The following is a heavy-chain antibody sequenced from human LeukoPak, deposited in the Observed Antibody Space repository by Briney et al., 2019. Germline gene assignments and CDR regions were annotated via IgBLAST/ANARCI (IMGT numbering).Heavy chain of an antibody. V-gene: IGHV4-34*01. CDR3: ARVRGRGYSYGYNFDY. CDR2: INHSGST. J-gene: IGHJ4*02. D-gene: IGHD5-18*01. CDR1: GGSFSGYY. Sequence: SETLSLTCAVYGGSFSGYYWSWIRQPPGKGLEWIGEINHSGSTNYNPSLKSRVTISVDTSKNQFSLKLSFVTAADTAVYYCARVRGRGYSYGYNFDYWGQGTLVTVSS.